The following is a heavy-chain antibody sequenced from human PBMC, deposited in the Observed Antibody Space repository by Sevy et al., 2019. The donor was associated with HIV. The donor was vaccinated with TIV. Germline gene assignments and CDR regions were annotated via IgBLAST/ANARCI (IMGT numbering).Heavy chain of an antibody. D-gene: IGHD2-2*01. CDR2: LSGTGGST. Sequence: GGSLRLSCAASGFTFRNYAMSWVRQAPGKGLEWVSALSGTGGSTYYGDSVKGRFTISRDNSKNTLYLQMNSLRVEDTAVYYCAKDRDIVAVAAAIRLAYWGQGTLVTVSS. J-gene: IGHJ4*02. V-gene: IGHV3-23*01. CDR3: AKDRDIVAVAAAIRLAY. CDR1: GFTFRNYA.